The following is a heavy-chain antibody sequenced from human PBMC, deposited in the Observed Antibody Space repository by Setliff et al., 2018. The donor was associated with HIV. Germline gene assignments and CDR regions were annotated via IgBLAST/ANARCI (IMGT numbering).Heavy chain of an antibody. CDR1: GFNLKSYW. D-gene: IGHD3-10*01. V-gene: IGHV3-74*01. J-gene: IGHJ5*02. CDR3: ARFGWFDP. CDR2: INSDGSNS. Sequence: GGSLRLSCAASGFNLKSYWMHWVRQVPGKGLVWVSRINSDGSNSNYADSVKGRFTISRDNAKNTLFLQMNSLRAEDTAVYYCARFGWFDPWGQGTLVTVSS.